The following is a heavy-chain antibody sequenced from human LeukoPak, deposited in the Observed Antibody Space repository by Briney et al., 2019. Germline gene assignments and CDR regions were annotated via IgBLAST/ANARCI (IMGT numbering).Heavy chain of an antibody. CDR3: ARDHYYDGRGRFDP. J-gene: IGHJ5*02. CDR2: VYFDGGT. D-gene: IGHD3-16*01. V-gene: IGHV4-39*07. Sequence: KPSETLSLTCSVSGGSVTSCTYHWGWIRQPPGKGLEWIGSVYFDGGTHYKPSLQSRVTISVDTSKNQFSLRLSSVTAADTALYYCARDHYYDGRGRFDPWGQGTLVTVSS. CDR1: GGSVTSCTYH.